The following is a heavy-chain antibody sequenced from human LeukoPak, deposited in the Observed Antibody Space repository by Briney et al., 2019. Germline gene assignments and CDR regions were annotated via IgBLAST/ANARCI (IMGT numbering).Heavy chain of an antibody. D-gene: IGHD3-10*01. Sequence: SETLSLTCTLSGASISVSSYYWTWMRQPAGKGLEWIGRISASGGPTYTPSLKRRVTMSMDTSRNLFSLKLNSVTAADTAVYYCARAGGVLGYYDYWGQGILVTVSS. CDR2: ISASGGP. V-gene: IGHV4-61*02. CDR1: GASISVSSYY. CDR3: ARAGGVLGYYDY. J-gene: IGHJ4*02.